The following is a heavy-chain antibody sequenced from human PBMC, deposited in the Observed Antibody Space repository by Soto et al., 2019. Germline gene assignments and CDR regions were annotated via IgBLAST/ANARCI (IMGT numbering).Heavy chain of an antibody. CDR3: ARGIYDSSGYYTRVFDY. D-gene: IGHD3-22*01. CDR2: VHYTGST. Sequence: SETLSLTCTVSGGSISSYYWSWIRQPPGKGLEWIGYVHYTGSTNYNSPLKSRVTISVDTAKNQFSLKLSSVTAADTAVYYCARGIYDSSGYYTRVFDYWGPGTLVTVSS. CDR1: GGSISSYY. V-gene: IGHV4-59*01. J-gene: IGHJ4*02.